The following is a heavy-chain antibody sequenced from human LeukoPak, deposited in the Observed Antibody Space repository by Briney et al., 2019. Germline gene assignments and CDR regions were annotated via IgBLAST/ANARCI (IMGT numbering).Heavy chain of an antibody. CDR3: AKAVAAAANPSLFDY. J-gene: IGHJ4*02. Sequence: PGGSLRLSCAASGFTFSTYAMSWVRQAPGKGLEWVSAISGSGSSTYYADSVKGRFTISRDNSKNTLYLQMNSLRAEDTAVYYCAKAVAAAANPSLFDYWGQGTLVTVSS. V-gene: IGHV3-23*01. CDR1: GFTFSTYA. D-gene: IGHD6-13*01. CDR2: ISGSGSST.